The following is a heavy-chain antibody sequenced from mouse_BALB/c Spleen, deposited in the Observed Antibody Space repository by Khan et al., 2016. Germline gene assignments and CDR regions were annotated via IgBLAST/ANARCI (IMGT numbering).Heavy chain of an antibody. CDR1: GYTFTSYW. D-gene: IGHD2-3*01. Sequence: QVQLQQSGAELVKPGASVKLSCKTSGYTFTSYWIQWVKQRPGQGLGWIGEIFPGTGTTYYNEKFKGKATLTIDTSSSTAYMQLSSLTSEDSAVDFCARAMKTPGFAYGGQGTLVTVSA. V-gene: IGHV1S132*01. CDR3: ARAMKTPGFAY. J-gene: IGHJ3*01. CDR2: IFPGTGTT.